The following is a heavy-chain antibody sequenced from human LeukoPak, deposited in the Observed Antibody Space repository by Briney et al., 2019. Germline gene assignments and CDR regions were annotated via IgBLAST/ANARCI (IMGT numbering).Heavy chain of an antibody. D-gene: IGHD1-26*01. Sequence: GGSLRLSCAASGFTFSSYWMHWVRQAPGKGLVWVSRINSDGSSTSYADSVKGRFTISRGNAKNTLYLQMNSLRAEDTAVYYCARPSGSYLDAFVIWGQGTMVTVSS. CDR1: GFTFSSYW. J-gene: IGHJ3*02. CDR3: ARPSGSYLDAFVI. CDR2: INSDGSST. V-gene: IGHV3-74*01.